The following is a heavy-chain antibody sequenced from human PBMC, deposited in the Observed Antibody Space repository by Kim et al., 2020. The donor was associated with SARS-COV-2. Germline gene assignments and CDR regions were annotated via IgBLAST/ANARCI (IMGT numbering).Heavy chain of an antibody. CDR2: IIPIFGTA. CDR1: GGTFSSYA. D-gene: IGHD6-25*01. V-gene: IGHV1-69*13. CDR3: ASSSSEDSGAYYYYGMDV. Sequence: SVKVSCKASGGTFSSYAISWVRQAPGQGLEWMGGIIPIFGTANYAQKFQGRVTITADESTSTAYMELSSLRSEDTAVYYCASSSSEDSGAYYYYGMDVWGQGTTVTVSS. J-gene: IGHJ6*02.